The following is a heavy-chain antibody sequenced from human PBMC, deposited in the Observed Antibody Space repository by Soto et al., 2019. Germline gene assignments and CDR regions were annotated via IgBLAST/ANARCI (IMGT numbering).Heavy chain of an antibody. CDR3: ARGSWLRYYYYYYMDV. CDR2: INHSGST. D-gene: IGHD5-12*01. J-gene: IGHJ6*03. Sequence: SETLSLTCAVYGGSFSGYYWSWIRQPPGEGLEWIGEINHSGSTNYNPSLKSRVTISVDTSKNQFSLKLSSVTAADTAVYYSARGSWLRYYYYYYMDVWGKGTTVTVSS. CDR1: GGSFSGYY. V-gene: IGHV4-34*01.